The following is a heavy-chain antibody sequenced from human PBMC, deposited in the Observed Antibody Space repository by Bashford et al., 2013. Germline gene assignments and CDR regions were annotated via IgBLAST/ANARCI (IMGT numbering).Heavy chain of an antibody. CDR1: GYTFTDYY. V-gene: IGHV1-2*02. Sequence: ASVKVSCKASGYTFTDYYIHWVRQAPGQGLEWMGCINPNSGDSSYAQKFQGRVTMTRDTSVTTAYMEVSGLRADDTALYYCASGGGPNYNWHISRWWGQGTLVTVSS. CDR2: INPNSGDS. J-gene: IGHJ4*02. CDR3: ASGGGPNYNWHISRW. D-gene: IGHD2-21*01.